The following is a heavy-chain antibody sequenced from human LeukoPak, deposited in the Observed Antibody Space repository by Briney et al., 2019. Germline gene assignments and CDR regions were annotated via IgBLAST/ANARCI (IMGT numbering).Heavy chain of an antibody. CDR3: ARDGPGLGTNAFDV. Sequence: GGSLRLSCVASGFTFSTYAVHWVRQAPGKGLEWGAVISYNGRTQYYADSLKGRFTISRDNSKNTLYLQMNSLTTEDTAVYYCARDGPGLGTNAFDVWGQGTMVSVSS. V-gene: IGHV3-30*04. D-gene: IGHD7-27*01. J-gene: IGHJ3*01. CDR1: GFTFSTYA. CDR2: ISYNGRTQ.